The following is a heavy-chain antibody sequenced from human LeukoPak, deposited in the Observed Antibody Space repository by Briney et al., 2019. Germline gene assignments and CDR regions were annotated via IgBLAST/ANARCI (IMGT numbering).Heavy chain of an antibody. Sequence: GGSLRLSCAASGFTFSSYWMSWVRQAPGKGLEWVANIMQDGSEKYYVDSVKGRFAISRDNAKNSLYLQMNSLRAEDTAVYYCARVLLWFGEFDHHYFDHWGQGTLVTVSS. D-gene: IGHD3-10*01. CDR1: GFTFSSYW. J-gene: IGHJ4*02. CDR3: ARVLLWFGEFDHHYFDH. CDR2: IMQDGSEK. V-gene: IGHV3-7*03.